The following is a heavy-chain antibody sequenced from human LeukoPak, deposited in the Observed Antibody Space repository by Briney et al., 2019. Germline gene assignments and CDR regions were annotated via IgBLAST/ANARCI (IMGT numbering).Heavy chain of an antibody. J-gene: IGHJ4*02. CDR2: ITISSSYI. V-gene: IGHV3-21*01. Sequence: NPGGSLRLSCAASGVTFSSYSMNSVRQAPGKGLEWVSSITISSSYIYYADSVKGQFTISRDNAKNSLYLQMTSRRAEDTAVYYCARVYHWGGGGTCYDYWGQGTLVTVSS. CDR1: GVTFSSYS. D-gene: IGHD2-15*01. CDR3: ARVYHWGGGGTCYDY.